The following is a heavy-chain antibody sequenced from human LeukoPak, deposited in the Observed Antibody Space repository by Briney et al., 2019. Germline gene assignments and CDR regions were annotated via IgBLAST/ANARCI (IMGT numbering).Heavy chain of an antibody. J-gene: IGHJ6*03. CDR3: ARVKTSITVTRYYYYMDV. V-gene: IGHV4-59*12. D-gene: IGHD4-17*01. CDR1: GGSISSYY. CDR2: IYYSGST. Sequence: PSETLSLTCTVSGGSISSYYWSWIRQPPGKGLEWIGYIYYSGSTNYNPSLKSRVTISVDTSKNQFSLKLSSVTAADTAVYYCARVKTSITVTRYYYYMDVWGKGTTVTVSS.